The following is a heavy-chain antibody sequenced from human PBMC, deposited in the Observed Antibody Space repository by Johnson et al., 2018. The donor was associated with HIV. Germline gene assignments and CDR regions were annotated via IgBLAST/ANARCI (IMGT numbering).Heavy chain of an antibody. CDR1: GFTFDDYA. CDR2: ISWNSGST. Sequence: VQLVESGGGLVQPGRSLRLSCAASGFTFDDYAMHWVRQAPGKGLEWVSGISWNSGSTDYVDSVKGRFTISRDNAKNSLYLQMNRLRAADTALYYCARVTIFGVTKVDAFDIWGQGTMVTVSS. V-gene: IGHV3-9*01. J-gene: IGHJ3*02. D-gene: IGHD3-3*01. CDR3: ARVTIFGVTKVDAFDI.